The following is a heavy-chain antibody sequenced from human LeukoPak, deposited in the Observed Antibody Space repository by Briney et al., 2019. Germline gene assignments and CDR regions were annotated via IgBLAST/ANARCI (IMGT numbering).Heavy chain of an antibody. V-gene: IGHV1-18*01. Sequence: PGASVKVFCKASGYTFTSYGISWARQAPGQGLEWMGWISAYNGNTNYAQKLQGRVTMTTDTSTSTAYMELRSLRSDDTAVYYCARSGYCSSTSCWMGHYYYYMDVWGKGTTVTISS. CDR2: ISAYNGNT. D-gene: IGHD2-2*01. J-gene: IGHJ6*03. CDR1: GYTFTSYG. CDR3: ARSGYCSSTSCWMGHYYYYMDV.